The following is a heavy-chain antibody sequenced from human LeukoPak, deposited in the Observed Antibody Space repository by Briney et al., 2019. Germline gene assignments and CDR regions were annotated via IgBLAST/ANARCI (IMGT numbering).Heavy chain of an antibody. CDR2: INPSGGST. J-gene: IGHJ4*02. Sequence: ASVKVSCKASGYTFTSYYMHWVRQAPGQGLEWMGIINPSGGSTSYAQKFQGRVTMTRGTSTSTAYMELSSLRSEDTAVYYCARAFYSNSPFDYWGQGTLVTVSS. CDR3: ARAFYSNSPFDY. V-gene: IGHV1-46*01. CDR1: GYTFTSYY. D-gene: IGHD4-11*01.